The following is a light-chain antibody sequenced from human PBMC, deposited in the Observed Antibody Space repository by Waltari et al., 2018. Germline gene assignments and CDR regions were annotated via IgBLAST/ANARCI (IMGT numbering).Light chain of an antibody. Sequence: AIQMTQSPSSLSASVGDRVTITCRASQGIRKDLAWYQQKAGKAPNLLIYGASSLRSGVPSRFSGNGSGTEFTLTISSLQPEDFATYYCLQDYNYPWTFGQGTKVEIK. CDR1: QGIRKD. V-gene: IGKV1-6*01. CDR3: LQDYNYPWT. J-gene: IGKJ1*01. CDR2: GAS.